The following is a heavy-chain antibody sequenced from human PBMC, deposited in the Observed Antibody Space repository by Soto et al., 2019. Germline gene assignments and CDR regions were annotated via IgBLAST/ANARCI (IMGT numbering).Heavy chain of an antibody. CDR2: IIPILGIA. D-gene: IGHD5-12*01. V-gene: IGHV1-69*04. J-gene: IGHJ6*02. CDR3: AREDGYKNYYYYGMDV. CDR1: GGTFSSYT. Sequence: ASVKVSCKASGGTFSSYTISWVRQAPGQGLEWMGRIIPILGIANYAQKFQGRVTITADKSTSTAYMELSSLRSEDTAVYYCAREDGYKNYYYYGMDVWGQGTTVTVS.